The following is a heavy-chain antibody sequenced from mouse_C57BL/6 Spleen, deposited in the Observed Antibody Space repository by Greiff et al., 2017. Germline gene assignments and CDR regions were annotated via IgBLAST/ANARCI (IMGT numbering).Heavy chain of an antibody. CDR1: GIDFSRYW. Sequence: DVKLVESGGGLVQPGGSLKLSCAASGIDFSRYWMSWVRRAPGKGLEWIGEINPDSSTINYAPSLKDKFIISRDNAKNTLYLQMSKVRSDDTALYYCARYYYGSSRYFDVWGTGTTVTVSS. J-gene: IGHJ1*03. CDR3: ARYYYGSSRYFDV. D-gene: IGHD1-1*01. CDR2: INPDSSTI. V-gene: IGHV4-1*01.